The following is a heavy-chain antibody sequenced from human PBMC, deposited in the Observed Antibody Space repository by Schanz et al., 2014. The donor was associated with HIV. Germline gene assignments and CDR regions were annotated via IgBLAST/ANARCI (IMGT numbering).Heavy chain of an antibody. D-gene: IGHD6-13*01. Sequence: VQLVESGGGLVQPGGSLRVSCVASGFTFSSHWMTWVRQAPGKGLEWVAVIWYDGTNIDYADSVKGRFTVSRDNSKNMLYLQMNSLRAEDTAVYYCAREYYSRNWNWFDPWGQGTLVTVSS. J-gene: IGHJ5*02. V-gene: IGHV3-33*08. CDR2: IWYDGTNI. CDR1: GFTFSSHW. CDR3: AREYYSRNWNWFDP.